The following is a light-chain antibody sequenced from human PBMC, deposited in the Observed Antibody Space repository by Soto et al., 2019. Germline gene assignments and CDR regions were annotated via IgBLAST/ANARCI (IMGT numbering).Light chain of an antibody. Sequence: EIVMTQSPATLSVSPGERATLSCRASQSVSSNLAWYQHKPGQAPRLLIYGASTRTSGIPARFSGSGSGTEFTLTISSLQSEDFAVYNCQQYNNWPPYTLGQGTKLEIK. CDR2: GAS. V-gene: IGKV3-15*01. J-gene: IGKJ2*01. CDR3: QQYNNWPPYT. CDR1: QSVSSN.